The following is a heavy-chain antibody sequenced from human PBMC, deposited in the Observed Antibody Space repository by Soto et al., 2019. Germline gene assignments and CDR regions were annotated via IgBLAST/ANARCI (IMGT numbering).Heavy chain of an antibody. J-gene: IGHJ4*02. CDR2: VNPILSMS. D-gene: IGHD3-10*01. CDR3: ASSYGSGYRAFDY. Sequence: QVQLVQSGAEVKRPGSSVKVSCKASGDTFNFYSINWVRQAPGVGLEWVGRVNPILSMSNYAQRFQGRVTMTADKSTSTAYMELRSPRSEDTAIYYCASSYGSGYRAFDYWGQGALVTVSS. V-gene: IGHV1-69*02. CDR1: GDTFNFYS.